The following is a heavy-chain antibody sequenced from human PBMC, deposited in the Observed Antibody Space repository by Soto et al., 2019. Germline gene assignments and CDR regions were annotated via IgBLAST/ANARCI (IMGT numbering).Heavy chain of an antibody. CDR2: ISGNGGST. J-gene: IGHJ4*02. D-gene: IGHD3-10*01. CDR1: GCTCISYA. CDR3: VKTCYYGSGSSTWCLDY. V-gene: IGHV3-64D*08. Sequence: GGSLRLSCAASGCTCISYAMSLVRQAPGKGLEWVSAISGNGGSTYYADSVKGRFTISRDNSKNTLYLQMSSLRAEDTAVYYCVKTCYYGSGSSTWCLDYWGQGTLVTSPQ.